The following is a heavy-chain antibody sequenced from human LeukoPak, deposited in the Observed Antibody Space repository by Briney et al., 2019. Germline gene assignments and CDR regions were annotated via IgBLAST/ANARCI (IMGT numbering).Heavy chain of an antibody. D-gene: IGHD2-21*02. J-gene: IGHJ4*02. Sequence: ETLSLTCDVSGASISSNNWWGWVRQPPGKGLECVSYISSSSSTIYYADSVKGRFTISRDNAKNSLYLQMNSLRDEDTAVYYCARLCAGGGDCYSGDYWGQGTLVTVSS. V-gene: IGHV3-48*02. CDR3: ARLCAGGGDCYSGDY. CDR2: ISSSSSTI. CDR1: GASISSNNW.